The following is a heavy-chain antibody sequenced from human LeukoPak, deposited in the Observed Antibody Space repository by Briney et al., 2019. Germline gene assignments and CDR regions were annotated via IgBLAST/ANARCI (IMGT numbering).Heavy chain of an antibody. CDR2: ISAYNGNT. J-gene: IGHJ4*02. CDR1: GYTFTSYG. Sequence: GASVKVSCKASGYTFTSYGVNWVRQAPRQGLEWMGWISAYNGNTNYAQKLQGRITLTTDTSTSTAYMDLRSLRSDDTAVYYCARLVEDYFNSGSYFSYFDYWGQGTLVTVSS. D-gene: IGHD3-10*01. V-gene: IGHV1-18*01. CDR3: ARLVEDYFNSGSYFSYFDY.